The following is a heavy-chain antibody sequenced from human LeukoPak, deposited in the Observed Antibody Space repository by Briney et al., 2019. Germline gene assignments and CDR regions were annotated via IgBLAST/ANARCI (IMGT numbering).Heavy chain of an antibody. J-gene: IGHJ4*02. Sequence: GGSLRLSCAASGFTFSSYWMSWVRQAPGKGLEWVANIKQDGSDKYYVDSVKGRFTISRDNAKNSLYLQMNSLRAEDTAVYYCARAVAGAVFDYWGQGTLVTVSS. CDR1: GFTFSSYW. V-gene: IGHV3-7*01. CDR3: ARAVAGAVFDY. D-gene: IGHD6-19*01. CDR2: IKQDGSDK.